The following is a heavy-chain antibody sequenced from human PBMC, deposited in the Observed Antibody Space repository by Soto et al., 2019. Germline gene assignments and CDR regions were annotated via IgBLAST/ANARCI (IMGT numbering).Heavy chain of an antibody. CDR3: AKDLRTTISDYGMDV. J-gene: IGHJ6*02. CDR1: GFTFASHG. Sequence: QVQLVESGGGLVQPGGPLGPTWVASGFTFASHGMNWVPQAPGKGLEGVAVISYDETNEHYVDSVKGRFTISRDNSKSILYLQMNRLRPEDTAVYKCAKDLRTTISDYGMDVWGQGTTVTVSS. V-gene: IGHV3-30*18. CDR2: ISYDETNE.